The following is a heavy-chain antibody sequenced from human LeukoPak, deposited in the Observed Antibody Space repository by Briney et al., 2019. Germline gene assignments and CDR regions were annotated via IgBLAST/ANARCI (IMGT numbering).Heavy chain of an antibody. V-gene: IGHV4-34*01. CDR2: INHSGST. CDR3: ARVVMITFGGTMVRKDAFDI. CDR1: GGSFSGYY. D-gene: IGHD3-16*01. Sequence: SETLSLTCAVYGGSFSGYYWSWIRQPPGKGLEWIGEINHSGSTNYNPSLKSRVTISVDTSKNQFSLKLSSVTAADTAVYYCARVVMITFGGTMVRKDAFDIWGQGTMVTVSS. J-gene: IGHJ3*02.